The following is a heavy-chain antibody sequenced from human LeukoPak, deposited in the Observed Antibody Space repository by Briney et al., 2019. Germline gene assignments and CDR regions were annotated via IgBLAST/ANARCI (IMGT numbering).Heavy chain of an antibody. D-gene: IGHD1-26*01. V-gene: IGHV3-15*01. J-gene: IGHJ4*02. CDR3: ANSLKWELLRVDY. CDR1: GFTFSDYY. CDR2: IKSKTDGGTT. Sequence: KPGGSLRLSCAASGFTFSDYYMSWIRQAPGKGLEWVGRIKSKTDGGTTDYAAPVKGRFTISRDDSKNTLYLQMNSLRAEDTAVYYCANSLKWELLRVDYWGQGTLVTVSS.